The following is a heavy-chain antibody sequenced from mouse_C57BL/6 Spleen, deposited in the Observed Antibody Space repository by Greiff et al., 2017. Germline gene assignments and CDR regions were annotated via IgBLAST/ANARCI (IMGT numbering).Heavy chain of an antibody. J-gene: IGHJ1*03. CDR1: GYTFTSYW. V-gene: IGHV1-72*01. CDR3: ARRRDGSPWYSDV. Sequence: QVQLQQPGAELVKPGASVKLSCKASGYTFTSYWMHWVKQRPGRGLEWIGRIDPNSGGTKYNEKFKSKATLTVDKPSSTAFMELSSLTSEDAAVFDCARRRDGSPWYSDVWGTGTTVTVAS. CDR2: IDPNSGGT. D-gene: IGHD1-1*01.